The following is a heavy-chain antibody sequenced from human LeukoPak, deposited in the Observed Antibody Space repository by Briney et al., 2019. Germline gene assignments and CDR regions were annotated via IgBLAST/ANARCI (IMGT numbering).Heavy chain of an antibody. D-gene: IGHD1-26*01. CDR1: GGTFNNYG. V-gene: IGHV1-69*06. CDR3: ARDEGALSTLDIDY. J-gene: IGHJ4*02. Sequence: ASVKVSCKASGGTFNNYGISWVRQAPGQGLEWMGGIIPIFGSTTYAQKFQGRVTITADKSTSTTYMELSSLRSEDTAVYYCARDEGALSTLDIDYWGQGTLVTVSS. CDR2: IIPIFGST.